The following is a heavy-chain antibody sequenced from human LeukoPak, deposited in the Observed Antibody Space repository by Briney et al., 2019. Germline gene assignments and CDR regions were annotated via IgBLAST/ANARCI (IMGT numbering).Heavy chain of an antibody. CDR3: ARGGYSSSWRERRFDY. V-gene: IGHV4-34*01. CDR2: INHSGST. J-gene: IGHJ4*02. D-gene: IGHD6-13*01. CDR1: GFTVSSNY. Sequence: GSLRLSCAASGFTVSSNYMSWIRQPPGKGLEWIGEINHSGSTNYNPSLKSRVTISVDTSKNQFSLKLSSVTAADTAVYYCARGGYSSSWRERRFDYWGQGTLVTVSS.